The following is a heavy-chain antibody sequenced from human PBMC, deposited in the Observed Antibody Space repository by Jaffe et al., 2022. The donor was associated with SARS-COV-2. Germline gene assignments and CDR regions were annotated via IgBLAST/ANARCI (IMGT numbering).Heavy chain of an antibody. D-gene: IGHD3-3*01. J-gene: IGHJ2*01. Sequence: QVQLVESGGGVVQPGRSLRLSCSASGFTFSSYAVHWVRQAPGTGLEWVAVISYDGSTIYYADSVKGRFTISRDNYKDTLYLQMSSLTAEDTAVYYCARDRGFSPGGVVIYWYFDLWGRGTLVTVSS. CDR3: ARDRGFSPGGVVIYWYFDL. CDR1: GFTFSSYA. V-gene: IGHV3-30*04. CDR2: ISYDGSTI.